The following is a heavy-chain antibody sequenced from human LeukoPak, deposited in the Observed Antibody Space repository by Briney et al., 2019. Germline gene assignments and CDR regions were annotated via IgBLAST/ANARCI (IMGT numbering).Heavy chain of an antibody. V-gene: IGHV3-13*01. CDR3: ARGTLYYYGSGSYYNSYSGAFDI. J-gene: IGHJ6*04. CDR2: IGTAGDT. CDR1: GFTFSSYG. Sequence: GGSLRLSCAASGFTFSSYGMSWVRQATGKGLEWVSAIGTAGDTYYPGSVKGRFTISRENAKNSLYLQMNSLRAGDTAVYYCARGTLYYYGSGSYYNSYSGAFDIWGKGTTVTVSS. D-gene: IGHD3-10*01.